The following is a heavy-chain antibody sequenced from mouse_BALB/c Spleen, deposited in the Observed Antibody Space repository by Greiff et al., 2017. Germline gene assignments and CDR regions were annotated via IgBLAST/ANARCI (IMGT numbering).Heavy chain of an antibody. CDR1: GFSLTSYG. CDR3: ARDRGKRDYAMDY. D-gene: IGHD2-1*01. Sequence: QVQLKESGPGLVAPSQSLSITCTVSGFSLTSYGVHWVRQPPGKGLEWLGVIWAGGSTNYNSALMSRLSISKDNSKSQVFLKMNSLQTDDTAMYYCARDRGKRDYAMDYWGQGTSVTVSS. J-gene: IGHJ4*01. CDR2: IWAGGST. V-gene: IGHV2-9*02.